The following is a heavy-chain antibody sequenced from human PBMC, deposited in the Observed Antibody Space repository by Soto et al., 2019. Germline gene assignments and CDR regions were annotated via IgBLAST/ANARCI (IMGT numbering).Heavy chain of an antibody. V-gene: IGHV4-31*03. CDR1: GGSISSGGYY. J-gene: IGHJ4*02. D-gene: IGHD3-10*01. CDR2: IYYSGST. Sequence: QVQLQESGPGLVKPSQTLSLTCTVSGGSISSGGYYWSWIRQHPGKGLEWIGYIYYSGSTYYNPSLKSRVTISVDTSKNPFSLKLSSVTAADTAVYYCARLVGTMVRGVNTILFDYWGQGTLVTVSS. CDR3: ARLVGTMVRGVNTILFDY.